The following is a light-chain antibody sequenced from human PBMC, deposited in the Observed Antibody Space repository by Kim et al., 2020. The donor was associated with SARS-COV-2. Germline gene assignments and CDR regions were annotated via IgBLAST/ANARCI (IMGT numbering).Light chain of an antibody. CDR3: AAWDASLNALV. V-gene: IGLV1-44*01. CDR2: HND. CDR1: NSNLVSFP. J-gene: IGLJ2*01. Sequence: GQTVTISCSGGNSNLVSFPIDCYQQLPGAAPTRLIYHNDQRPSGVPDRFSGSKSGTSGSLAISGLQYEDEADYYCAAWDASLNALVFGGGTKVTVL.